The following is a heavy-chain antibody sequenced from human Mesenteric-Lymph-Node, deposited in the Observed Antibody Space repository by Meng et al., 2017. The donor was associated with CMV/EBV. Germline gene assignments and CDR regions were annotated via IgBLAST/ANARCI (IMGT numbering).Heavy chain of an antibody. J-gene: IGHJ4*02. D-gene: IGHD2-2*01. CDR3: AREGGSTSPAYFDY. CDR1: GFTVSSNY. CDR2: ISSSSSYI. V-gene: IGHV3-21*01. Sequence: GESLKISCAASGFTVSSNYMSWVRQAPGKGLEWVSSISSSSSYIYYADSVKGRFTISRDNAKNSLYLQMNSLRAEDTAVYYCAREGGSTSPAYFDYWGQGTLVTVSS.